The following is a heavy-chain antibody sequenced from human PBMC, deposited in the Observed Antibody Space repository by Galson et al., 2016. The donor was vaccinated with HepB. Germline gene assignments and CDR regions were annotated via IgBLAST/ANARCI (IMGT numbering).Heavy chain of an antibody. Sequence: SLRLRCAASGFVFSNFGLSRVRPAPGMGLEWVASISTRRTRYYSDSVQGRFTISRENSKYTLYLQMNGLRAEDTAVYYCAKERLVRRIFDHWGQGTLLTVSS. V-gene: IGHV3-23*01. CDR1: GFVFSNFG. D-gene: IGHD1-1*01. CDR3: AKERLVRRIFDH. J-gene: IGHJ4*02. CDR2: ISTRRTR.